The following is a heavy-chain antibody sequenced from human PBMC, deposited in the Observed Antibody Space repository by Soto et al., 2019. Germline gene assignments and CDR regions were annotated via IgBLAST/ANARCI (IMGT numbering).Heavy chain of an antibody. V-gene: IGHV3-53*01. D-gene: IGHD2-21*01. J-gene: IGHJ4*01. CDR3: VSRIPSWVFDY. Sequence: GGSLRLSCGASGLSVSDNYMGWVRQAPGRGLEWVSVMYAGGDTHYADSVKGRFTISRDKSENTLYLQVNSLRDEDTGVYFCVSRIPSWVFDYWGRGTLVTVSS. CDR1: GLSVSDNY. CDR2: MYAGGDT.